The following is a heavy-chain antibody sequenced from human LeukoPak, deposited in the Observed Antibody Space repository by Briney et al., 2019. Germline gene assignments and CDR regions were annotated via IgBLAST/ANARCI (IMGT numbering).Heavy chain of an antibody. J-gene: IGHJ4*02. D-gene: IGHD3-3*01. CDR1: GGSISSFY. CDR2: IYYSEST. CDR3: ARSPYYDFWSGYYKPPYYFDY. Sequence: SETLSLTCTVSGGSISSFYWSWIRQPPGKGLEGIGYIYYSESTNYNPSLKSRVPISVDTSKNQFSLKLSSVTAADTAVYYCARSPYYDFWSGYYKPPYYFDYWGQGTLVTVSS. V-gene: IGHV4-59*01.